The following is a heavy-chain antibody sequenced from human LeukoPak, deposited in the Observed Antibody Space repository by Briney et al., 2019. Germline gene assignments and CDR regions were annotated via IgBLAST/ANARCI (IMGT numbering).Heavy chain of an antibody. J-gene: IGHJ5*02. Sequence: ASVKVSCKASGYTFTGYYMHWVRQAPGQGLEWMGRINPNSGGTNYAQKFQGRVTMTRDTSISTAYMELSRLRSDDTAVYYCARDVAWEPQRNWFDPWGQGTLVTVSS. CDR3: ARDVAWEPQRNWFDP. CDR1: GYTFTGYY. V-gene: IGHV1-2*06. D-gene: IGHD1-26*01. CDR2: INPNSGGT.